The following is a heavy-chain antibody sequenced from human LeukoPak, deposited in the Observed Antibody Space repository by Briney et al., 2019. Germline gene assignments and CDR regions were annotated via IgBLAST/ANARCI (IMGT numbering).Heavy chain of an antibody. J-gene: IGHJ5*02. Sequence: SGTLSLTCAVSGTSISLSNWWTWVRQPPGKGLEWIGEIYHSGSTNYNPSLKSRVTISLDKSKNQFSLKLSSVTAADTAVYYCATTAAAGTRLAWFDPWGQGTLVTVSS. CDR1: GTSISLSNW. CDR2: IYHSGST. CDR3: ATTAAAGTRLAWFDP. D-gene: IGHD6-13*01. V-gene: IGHV4-4*02.